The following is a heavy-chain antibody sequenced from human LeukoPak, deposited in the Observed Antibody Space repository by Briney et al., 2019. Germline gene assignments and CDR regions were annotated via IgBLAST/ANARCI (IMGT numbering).Heavy chain of an antibody. CDR1: GFTFSTYT. CDR2: ISHSGTFI. Sequence: GGSLRLSCAASGFTFSTYTMNWVRQAPGKGLEWVSFISHSGTFIDYADSERGRFTISRDNAKNSLYLQMTSLRAEDTAIYYCVREEGLGDAYNVFDYWGQGTPVTVSS. V-gene: IGHV3-21*01. J-gene: IGHJ4*02. CDR3: VREEGLGDAYNVFDY. D-gene: IGHD5-24*01.